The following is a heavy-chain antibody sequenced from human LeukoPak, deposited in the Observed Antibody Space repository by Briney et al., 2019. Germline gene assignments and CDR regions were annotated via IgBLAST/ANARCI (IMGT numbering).Heavy chain of an antibody. CDR1: GFTFSSSA. J-gene: IGHJ5*02. CDR2: ISGGGGST. D-gene: IGHD3-10*01. V-gene: IGHV3-23*01. Sequence: GGSLRLSCAASGFTFSSSAMSWVRQAPGKGLEWLSTISGGGGSTYYADSVKGRFTISRDNSKNTLYLHMKSLRADDTAVYYCARAPRYYYGSGNDWFDPWGQGTLVTVSS. CDR3: ARAPRYYYGSGNDWFDP.